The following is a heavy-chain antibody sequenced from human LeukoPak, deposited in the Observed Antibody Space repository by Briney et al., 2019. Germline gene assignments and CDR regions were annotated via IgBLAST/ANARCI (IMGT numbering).Heavy chain of an antibody. Sequence: GGSLRLSCAASGFTFSSYEMNWVRQAPGKGLEWVSYISSSGSTIYYADSVKGRFTISRDNAKNSLYLQMNSLRAEDTAVYCCARTGAGYSYGYLFWDYWGQGTLVTVSS. CDR3: ARTGAGYSYGYLFWDY. J-gene: IGHJ4*02. CDR2: ISSSGSTI. D-gene: IGHD5-18*01. V-gene: IGHV3-48*03. CDR1: GFTFSSYE.